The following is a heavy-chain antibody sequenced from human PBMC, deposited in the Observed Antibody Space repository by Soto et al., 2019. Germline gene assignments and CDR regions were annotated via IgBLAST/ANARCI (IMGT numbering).Heavy chain of an antibody. J-gene: IGHJ4*02. CDR2: FDPEDGET. CDR3: ATTLDNDSKSVPIDY. V-gene: IGHV1-24*01. Sequence: GASVKVSCKVSGYTLTELSMHWVRQAPGKGLEWMGGFDPEDGETIYAQKFQGRVTMTEDTSTDTAYMELSSLRSEDTAVYYCATTLDNDSKSVPIDYWGQGTLVTVSS. CDR1: GYTLTELS. D-gene: IGHD3-22*01.